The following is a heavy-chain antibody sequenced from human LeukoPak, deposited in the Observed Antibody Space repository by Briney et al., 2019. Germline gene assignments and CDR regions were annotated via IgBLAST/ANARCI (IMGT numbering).Heavy chain of an antibody. Sequence: SETLSLTCTVSGGSISSSSYYWGWIRQPPGKGLEWIGSIYYSGSTYYNPSLKSRVTISVDTSKNQFSLKLSSVTAADTAVYYCARHSCSYYGSGSYYFDYWGQGTLVTVSS. J-gene: IGHJ4*02. CDR3: ARHSCSYYGSGSYYFDY. CDR2: IYYSGST. D-gene: IGHD3-10*01. V-gene: IGHV4-39*01. CDR1: GGSISSSSYY.